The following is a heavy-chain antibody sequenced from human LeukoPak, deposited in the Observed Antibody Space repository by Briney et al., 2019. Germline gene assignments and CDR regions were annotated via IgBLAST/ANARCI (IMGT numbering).Heavy chain of an antibody. V-gene: IGHV3-23*01. CDR2: ISGSGGST. CDR1: GFTFSSYA. Sequence: PGGSLRLSCAASGFTFSSYAMSWVRQAPGKGLEWVSAISGSGGSTYYADSVKGRFTISRDNSKNTLYLQMNSLRAEDTAVYYCARDPDYDSWSGYPYYYYYGMDVWGQGTTVTVSS. J-gene: IGHJ6*02. CDR3: ARDPDYDSWSGYPYYYYYGMDV. D-gene: IGHD3-3*01.